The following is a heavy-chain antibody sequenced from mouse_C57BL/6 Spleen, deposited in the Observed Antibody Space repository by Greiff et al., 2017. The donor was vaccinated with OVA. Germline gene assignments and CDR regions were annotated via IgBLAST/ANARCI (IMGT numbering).Heavy chain of an antibody. D-gene: IGHD4-1*01. V-gene: IGHV1-55*01. J-gene: IGHJ1*03. CDR3: ARNWDGGWYFDD. CDR1: GYTFTSYW. Sequence: QVQLQQPGAELVKPGASVKMSCKASGYTFTSYWITWVKQRPGQGLEWIGDIYPGSGSTNYNEKFKSKATLTVDTSSSTAYMQLSSLTSEDSAVYYCARNWDGGWYFDDWGTGTTVTVSS. CDR2: IYPGSGST.